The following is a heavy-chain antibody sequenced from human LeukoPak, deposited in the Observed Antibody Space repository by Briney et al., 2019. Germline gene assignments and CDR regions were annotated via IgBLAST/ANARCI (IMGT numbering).Heavy chain of an antibody. V-gene: IGHV3-48*03. CDR3: ARGDSSAWSYSDY. J-gene: IGHJ4*02. Sequence: PGGSLRLSCAASGFTFSSYDMNWARQAPGKGLELISHISSSGSNIYYADSVKGRFTISRDNAKNSLYLHLNSLRAEDTAVYYCARGDSSAWSYSDYWGQGTLVTVSS. CDR1: GFTFSSYD. D-gene: IGHD6-19*01. CDR2: ISSSGSNI.